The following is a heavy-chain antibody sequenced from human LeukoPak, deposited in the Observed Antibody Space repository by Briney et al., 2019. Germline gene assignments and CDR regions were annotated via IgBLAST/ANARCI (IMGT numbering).Heavy chain of an antibody. Sequence: SQTLSLTFAISGDGVSSNSAAWNWIRPSPSSGLEWLGRTYYRSKCYNDYAVSVKSRITINPDTSKNQFSLQLNSVTPEDTAVYYCAREVESRKSYDSSGYYYNFFDYYGMDVWGQGTTVTVSS. J-gene: IGHJ6*02. D-gene: IGHD3-22*01. CDR3: AREVESRKSYDSSGYYYNFFDYYGMDV. V-gene: IGHV6-1*01. CDR1: GDGVSSNSAA. CDR2: TYYRSKCYN.